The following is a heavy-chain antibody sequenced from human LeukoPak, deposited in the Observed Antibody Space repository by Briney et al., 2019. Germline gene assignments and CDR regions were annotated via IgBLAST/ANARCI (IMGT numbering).Heavy chain of an antibody. CDR2: ISGTADHT. CDR1: GFTFGDYA. Sequence: SGGSLRLSCTASGFTFGDYAMSWVRQASGKGLEWISTISGTADHTYDADSRKGRFTISRDNSKNILYLQMNSLRADDTAIYFCARNQRSTPYTDYWGQGTLVTVSS. V-gene: IGHV3-23*01. D-gene: IGHD4-11*01. CDR3: ARNQRSTPYTDY. J-gene: IGHJ4*02.